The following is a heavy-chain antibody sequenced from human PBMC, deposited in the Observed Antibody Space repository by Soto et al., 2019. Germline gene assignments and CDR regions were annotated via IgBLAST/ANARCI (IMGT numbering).Heavy chain of an antibody. CDR2: ISGYDGRT. D-gene: IGHD2-21*02. J-gene: IGHJ6*02. V-gene: IGHV1-18*01. Sequence: QVHLVQSGAEVKKPGASVKVSCKTSGYTFTRYGISWVRQAPGQGLEWLGWISGYDGRTNLAQKVQDRVTMTTDTSPGTVYMELRRRRSADTAVYYCAREGDVPYYYSGMAVWGQGTTVTASS. CDR3: AREGDVPYYYSGMAV. CDR1: GYTFTRYG.